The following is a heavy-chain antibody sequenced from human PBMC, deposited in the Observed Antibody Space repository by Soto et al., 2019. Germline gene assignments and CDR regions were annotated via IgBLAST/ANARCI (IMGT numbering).Heavy chain of an antibody. CDR2: IIPIFGTA. CDR3: ARDNIFGVVTTDYYGMDV. D-gene: IGHD3-3*01. V-gene: IGHV1-69*12. CDR1: GGTSSSYA. Sequence: QVQLVQSGAELKKPGSSVKVSCKASGGTSSSYAISWVRQAHGQGLELMGGIIPIFGTATYAQKFQGRVTINADECTSTAYMGRSSRRAEDTAVYYCARDNIFGVVTTDYYGMDVCVQGTTVTVSS. J-gene: IGHJ6*02.